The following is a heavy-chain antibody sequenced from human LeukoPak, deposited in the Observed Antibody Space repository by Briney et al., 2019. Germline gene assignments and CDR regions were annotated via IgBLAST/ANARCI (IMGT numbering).Heavy chain of an antibody. V-gene: IGHV4-59*01. D-gene: IGHD3-9*01. CDR1: GGSISSYY. Sequence: SETLSLTCTVSGGSISSYYWSWIRQPPGKGLEWIGYIYYSGSTNYNPSLKSRVTISVDTSKNQFSLKLSSVTAADTAVYYCARGTTGYYQHYGMDVWGQGTTVTVSS. J-gene: IGHJ6*02. CDR3: ARGTTGYYQHYGMDV. CDR2: IYYSGST.